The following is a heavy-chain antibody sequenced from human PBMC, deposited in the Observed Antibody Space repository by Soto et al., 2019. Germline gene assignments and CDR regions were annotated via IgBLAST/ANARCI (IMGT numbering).Heavy chain of an antibody. Sequence: PGGSLRLSCAASGFTFSSYGMHWVRQAPGKGLEWVAVISYDGSNKYYADSVKGRFTISRDNSKNTLYLQMNSLRAEDTAVYYCAKDRKTLGYCGGDCYLDYWGQGTLVTVYS. CDR3: AKDRKTLGYCGGDCYLDY. CDR1: GFTFSSYG. V-gene: IGHV3-30*18. CDR2: ISYDGSNK. J-gene: IGHJ4*02. D-gene: IGHD2-21*02.